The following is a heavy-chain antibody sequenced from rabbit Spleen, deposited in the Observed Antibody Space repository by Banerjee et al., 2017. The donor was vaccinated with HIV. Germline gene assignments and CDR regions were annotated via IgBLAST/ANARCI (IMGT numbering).Heavy chain of an antibody. J-gene: IGHJ4*01. V-gene: IGHV1S40*01. CDR3: ARDLDGVIGWNFGW. D-gene: IGHD1-1*01. CDR2: IATDSDNT. CDR1: GFDFSSASY. Sequence: QSLEESGGGLVQPEGSLTLTCKASGFDFSSASYMCWVRQAPGKGLEWIGNIATDSDNTYYASWAKGRFTISKTSSTTVTLKMTSLTAADTATYFCARDLDGVIGWNFGWWGQGTLVTVS.